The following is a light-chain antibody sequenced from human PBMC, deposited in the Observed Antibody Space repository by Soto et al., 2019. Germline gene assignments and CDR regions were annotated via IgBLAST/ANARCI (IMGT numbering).Light chain of an antibody. Sequence: QSALTQPASVSGSPGQSIAISCTGTSSDVGSYNYVSWYQQHPGKAPKLMIYGVDNRPSGVSNRFSGSKSGNTASLTISGLQAEDEADYYCTSLTTSDSWVFGCGTKLTVL. CDR2: GVD. CDR1: SSDVGSYNY. V-gene: IGLV2-14*01. CDR3: TSLTTSDSWV. J-gene: IGLJ3*02.